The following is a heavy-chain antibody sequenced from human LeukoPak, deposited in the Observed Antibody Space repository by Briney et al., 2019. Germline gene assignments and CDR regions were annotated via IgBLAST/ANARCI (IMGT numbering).Heavy chain of an antibody. D-gene: IGHD4-17*01. V-gene: IGHV4-31*03. J-gene: IGHJ4*02. CDR1: GGSISSGGYY. CDR3: ARYGDYVGYFDY. CDR2: IYYSGST. Sequence: SETLSLTCTVSGGSISSGGYYWSWIRQHPGKGLEWIGYIYYSGSTYYNPSLKSRVTISVDTSKNQFSLKLSSVTAADTAVYYCARYGDYVGYFDYWGQGTLVTVSS.